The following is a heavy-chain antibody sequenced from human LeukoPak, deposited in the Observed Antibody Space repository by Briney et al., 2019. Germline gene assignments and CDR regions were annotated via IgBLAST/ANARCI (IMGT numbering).Heavy chain of an antibody. CDR3: AREDLAAAGFDY. V-gene: IGHV4-4*07. J-gene: IGHJ4*02. CDR2: IYTSGST. CDR1: GGSISSYY. Sequence: SETLSLTCTVSGGSISSYYWSWIRQPAGKGLEWIGRIYTSGSTNYNPSLKSRVTISVDKSKNQFSLKLSSVTAADTAVYYCAREDLAAAGFDYWGQGTLVTVSP. D-gene: IGHD6-13*01.